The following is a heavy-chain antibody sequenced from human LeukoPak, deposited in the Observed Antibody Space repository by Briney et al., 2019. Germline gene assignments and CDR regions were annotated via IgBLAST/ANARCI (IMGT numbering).Heavy chain of an antibody. CDR3: ARVGLVSSSWYYDY. Sequence: ASVKVSCKASGYTLTGYYMHWVRQAPGQGLEWMGWINPNSGGTNYAQKFQGRVTMTRDTAISTAYMELSRLRSDDTAVYYCARVGLVSSSWYYDYWGQGTLVTVSS. J-gene: IGHJ4*02. CDR2: INPNSGGT. CDR1: GYTLTGYY. D-gene: IGHD6-13*01. V-gene: IGHV1-2*02.